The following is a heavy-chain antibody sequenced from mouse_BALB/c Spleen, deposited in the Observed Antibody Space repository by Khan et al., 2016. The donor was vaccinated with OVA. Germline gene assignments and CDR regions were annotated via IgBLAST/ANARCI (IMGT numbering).Heavy chain of an antibody. Sequence: VELVESGGDLVKPGGSLKLSCAASGFTFSNYDMSWVRQPPDKRLEWVATISSAGSYTYYPDSVKGRFTISRDNAKHTPYLQMSSLKSEDTAMYYCARRSYDEAWFAYWGQGTLVTVSA. CDR2: ISSAGSYT. V-gene: IGHV5-6*01. D-gene: IGHD2-12*01. J-gene: IGHJ3*01. CDR3: ARRSYDEAWFAY. CDR1: GFTFSNYD.